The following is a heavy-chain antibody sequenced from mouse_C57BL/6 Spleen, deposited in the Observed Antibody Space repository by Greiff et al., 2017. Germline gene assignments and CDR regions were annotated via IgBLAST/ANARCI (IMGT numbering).Heavy chain of an antibody. CDR2: IDPEDGET. CDR3: ARDDYGSWFAY. CDR1: GFNFKDYN. Sequence: EVQLQESGAELVKPGASVKLSCKASGFNFKDYNMNWVKQRTEKGLEWIGGIDPEDGETKYAQKFQGKATMTADTSSNTAYLQLSSLTSEDTAVYYCARDDYGSWFAYQGQATLVTVSA. J-gene: IGHJ3*01. V-gene: IGHV14-2*01. D-gene: IGHD1-1*02.